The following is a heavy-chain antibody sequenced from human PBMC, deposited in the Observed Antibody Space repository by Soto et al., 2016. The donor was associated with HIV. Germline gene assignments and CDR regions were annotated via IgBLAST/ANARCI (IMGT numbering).Heavy chain of an antibody. Sequence: QVQLVQSGAEVKKPGSSVKVSCKASGGTFSNYAISWVRQAPGQGLEWMGGIIPIFATTNYAQKFQGRVTFTADDSTSTAYMELSSLTSDDTAVYYCALFGLGGDYSDSFYYYYMDAWGTGTPVSVSS. CDR2: IIPIFATT. V-gene: IGHV1-69*12. CDR1: GGTFSNYA. J-gene: IGHJ6*03. CDR3: ALFGLGGDYSDSFYYYYMDA. D-gene: IGHD4-17*01.